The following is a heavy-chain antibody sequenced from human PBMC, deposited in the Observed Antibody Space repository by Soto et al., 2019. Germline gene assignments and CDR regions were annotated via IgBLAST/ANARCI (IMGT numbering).Heavy chain of an antibody. CDR2: ISYDGSNK. CDR3: AKDLGTGTTSLRRNWGRRGTDY. CDR1: GFTFSSYG. D-gene: IGHD1-7*01. V-gene: IGHV3-30*18. J-gene: IGHJ4*02. Sequence: GGSLRLSCAASGFTFSSYGMHWVRQAPGKGLEWVAVISYDGSNKYYADSVKGRFTISRDNSKNTLYLQMNSLRAEDTAVYYCAKDLGTGTTSLRRNWGRRGTDYWGQGTLVTVSS.